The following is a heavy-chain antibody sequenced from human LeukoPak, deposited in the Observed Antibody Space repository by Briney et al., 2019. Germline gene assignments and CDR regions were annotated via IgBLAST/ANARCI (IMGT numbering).Heavy chain of an antibody. J-gene: IGHJ5*02. CDR1: GGSFSGYY. V-gene: IGHV4-59*01. CDR3: ARVESYPSSTLNWFDP. D-gene: IGHD1-26*01. Sequence: PSETLSLTCAVYGGSFSGYYWSRIRQPPGKGLEWIGYIYYSGSTNYNPSLKSRVTISVDTSKNQFSLKLSSVTAADTAVYYCARVESYPSSTLNWFDPWGQGTLVTVSS. CDR2: IYYSGST.